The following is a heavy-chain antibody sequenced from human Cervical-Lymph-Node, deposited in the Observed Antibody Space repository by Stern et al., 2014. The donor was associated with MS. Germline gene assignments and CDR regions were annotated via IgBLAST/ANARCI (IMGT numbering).Heavy chain of an antibody. V-gene: IGHV7-4-1*02. D-gene: IGHD3-10*01. CDR3: ARFVDYPMGRVFDV. J-gene: IGHJ4*02. CDR1: GYTFSGYS. Sequence: VQLVQSRSEWKKPGASVKVSCKASGYTFSGYSLNWVRQAPGQGLEWMGWINTNSGNPTYAQGFTGRFVFSLDTSVSTAYLQISSLKTEDTGIYFCARFVDYPMGRVFDVWGQGTQVTVSS. CDR2: INTNSGNP.